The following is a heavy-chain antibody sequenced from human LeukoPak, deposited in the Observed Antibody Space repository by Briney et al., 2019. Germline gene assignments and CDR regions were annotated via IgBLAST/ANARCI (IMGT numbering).Heavy chain of an antibody. CDR3: ARRAVAPYGMDV. D-gene: IGHD6-19*01. V-gene: IGHV1-2*02. Sequence: ASVKLSCEASGYTFTGYYMHWVRQAPGQGLEWMGWINPNSGGTNYAQKFQGRVTMTRDTSISTAYMELSRLRSDDTAVYYCARRAVAPYGMDVWGQGTTVTVSS. CDR1: GYTFTGYY. CDR2: INPNSGGT. J-gene: IGHJ6*02.